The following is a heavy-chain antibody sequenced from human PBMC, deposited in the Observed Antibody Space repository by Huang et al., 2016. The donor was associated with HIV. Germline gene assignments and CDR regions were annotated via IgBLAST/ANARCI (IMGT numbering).Heavy chain of an antibody. CDR1: GASIQNGGHS. Sequence: QLQLQESDSGLVKPSQTLSLTCAFSGASIQNGGHSWPWIRQPPGKGLEWIGHIYHNGRSYYNPSLESRVTISIDRSKNQFSLKLSSVTAADAAVYFCAGDSYFSDSIGLDVWGKGTTVTVSS. CDR2: IYHNGRS. J-gene: IGHJ6*04. D-gene: IGHD3-22*01. V-gene: IGHV4-30-2*01. CDR3: AGDSYFSDSIGLDV.